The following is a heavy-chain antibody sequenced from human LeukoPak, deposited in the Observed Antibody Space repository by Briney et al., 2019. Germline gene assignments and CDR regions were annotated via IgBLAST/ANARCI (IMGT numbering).Heavy chain of an antibody. D-gene: IGHD2-15*01. CDR3: ARVGYCSGGSCYRGAFDI. J-gene: IGHJ3*02. CDR1: GGSFSGYY. Sequence: SETLSLTCAVYGGSFSGYYWSWIRQSPGKGLEWIGSIYYSGSTNYNPSLKSRVTISVDTSKNQFSLKLSSVTAADTAVYYCARVGYCSGGSCYRGAFDIWGQGTMVTVSS. CDR2: IYYSGST. V-gene: IGHV4-34*01.